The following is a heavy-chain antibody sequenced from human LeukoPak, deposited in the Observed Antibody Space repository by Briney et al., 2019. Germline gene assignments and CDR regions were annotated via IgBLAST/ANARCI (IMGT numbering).Heavy chain of an antibody. D-gene: IGHD3-10*01. CDR1: GGSFSGYY. CDR2: INHSGST. CDR3: ARGRYYYGSGRSSWFDP. J-gene: IGHJ5*02. Sequence: SETLSLTCAVYGGSFSGYYWSWIRQPPGKGLEWIGEINHSGSTNYNPSLKSRVTISVDTSKNQFSLKLSSVTAADTAVYYCARGRYYYGSGRSSWFDPWGQGTLVTVSS. V-gene: IGHV4-34*01.